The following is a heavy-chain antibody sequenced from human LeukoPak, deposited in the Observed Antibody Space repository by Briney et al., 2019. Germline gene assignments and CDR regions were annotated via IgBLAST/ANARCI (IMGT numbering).Heavy chain of an antibody. CDR1: GASVSSGSYY. V-gene: IGHV4-61*01. CDR3: GITVTSYRYVDI. D-gene: IGHD6-19*01. J-gene: IGHJ2*01. Sequence: SETLSLTCTVSGASVSSGSYYWSWIRQPPGKGLEWIGYIYYTGSTNYNPSLRSRVSISVDTSKNQFSLKLNSVTAADTAVYYCGITVTSYRYVDIWGRGTLVTVSS. CDR2: IYYTGST.